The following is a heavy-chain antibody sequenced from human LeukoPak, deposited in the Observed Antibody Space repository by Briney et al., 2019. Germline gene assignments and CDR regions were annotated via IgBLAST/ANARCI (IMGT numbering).Heavy chain of an antibody. Sequence: ASVKVSFKVFEYTLTELSMHWVRQAPGKGLEWMGGFDVEDGGRIYAQKFQGRATMTEDTTTDTAYMELSSLRSEDTAVYYCATDDYYDTSGLNCWGQGTLVTVSS. CDR3: ATDDYYDTSGLNC. J-gene: IGHJ4*02. CDR1: EYTLTELS. V-gene: IGHV1-24*01. D-gene: IGHD3-22*01. CDR2: FDVEDGGR.